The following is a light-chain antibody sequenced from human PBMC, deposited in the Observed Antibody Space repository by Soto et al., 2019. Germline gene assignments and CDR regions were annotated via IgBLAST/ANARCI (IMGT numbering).Light chain of an antibody. Sequence: EIVLPQSPATLSLSPGERATLPCRASQSVSSYLAWYQQKPGQAPRLLIEEASNRATGIPARFSGSGSGTAFTLTISSLEPEDFAVYDCQQRSNWPPHFGGGTKVDIK. CDR3: QQRSNWPPH. V-gene: IGKV3-11*01. J-gene: IGKJ4*01. CDR1: QSVSSY. CDR2: EAS.